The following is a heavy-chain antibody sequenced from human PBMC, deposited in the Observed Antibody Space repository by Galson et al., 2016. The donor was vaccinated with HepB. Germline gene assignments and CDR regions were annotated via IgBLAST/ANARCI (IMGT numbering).Heavy chain of an antibody. V-gene: IGHV3-66*01. J-gene: IGHJ4*02. Sequence: SLRLSCAASGFTFSDYYMSWIRQAPGKGLEWVSLIYSGGSTHYADSVKGRFTISRDSSKNTLYLQMNNPRAEDTAVYYCARSQISGVVNGPYWGQGTLVTVSS. CDR1: GFTFSDYY. CDR3: ARSQISGVVNGPY. CDR2: IYSGGST. D-gene: IGHD3-3*01.